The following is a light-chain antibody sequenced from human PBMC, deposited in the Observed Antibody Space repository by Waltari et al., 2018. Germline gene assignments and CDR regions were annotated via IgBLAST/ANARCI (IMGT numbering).Light chain of an antibody. V-gene: IGLV2-14*03. Sequence: QSALTQPASVSGSPGQSITISCAGPSSDVGGYNYVSWYQQHPGKAPRLIIYDVSNRPSGVSNHFSGSKSGNSASLTISGLQAEDEADYYCTSYTTSDSYVFGTGTKVTVL. CDR2: DVS. J-gene: IGLJ1*01. CDR3: TSYTTSDSYV. CDR1: SSDVGGYNY.